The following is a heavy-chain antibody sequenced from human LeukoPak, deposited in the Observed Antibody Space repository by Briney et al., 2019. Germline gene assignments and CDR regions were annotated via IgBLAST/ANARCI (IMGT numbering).Heavy chain of an antibody. CDR1: GFTFNNAW. J-gene: IGHJ4*02. Sequence: GSLRLSCAASGFTFNNAWMNWVRQAPGKGLEWIWSIYHSGGTYYNPSLKSRFTISVDTSKNQFSLKLSSVTAADTAVYYCARVGIVGASDYWGQGTLVTVSS. CDR2: IYHSGGT. CDR3: ARVGIVGASDY. D-gene: IGHD1-26*01. V-gene: IGHV4-38-2*01.